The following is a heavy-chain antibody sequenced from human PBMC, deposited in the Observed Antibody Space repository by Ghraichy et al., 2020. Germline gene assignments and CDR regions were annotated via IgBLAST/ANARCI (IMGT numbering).Heavy chain of an antibody. J-gene: IGHJ4*02. CDR3: ARRVLLWFGSWVFDY. V-gene: IGHV4-34*01. Sequence: SETLSLTCAVYGGSFSGYYWSWIRQPPGKGLEWIGEINHSGSTNYNPSLKSRVTISVDTSKNQFSLKLSSVTAADTAVYYCARRVLLWFGSWVFDYWGQGTLVTVSS. CDR1: GGSFSGYY. CDR2: INHSGST. D-gene: IGHD3-10*01.